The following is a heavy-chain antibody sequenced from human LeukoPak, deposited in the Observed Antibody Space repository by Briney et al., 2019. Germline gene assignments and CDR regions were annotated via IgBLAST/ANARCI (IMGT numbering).Heavy chain of an antibody. CDR2: IYHSGST. D-gene: IGHD3-3*01. CDR3: ARDRPDVGVVIIRYFDL. CDR1: GGSISSGGYY. V-gene: IGHV4-30-2*01. Sequence: SETLSLTCTVSGGSISSGGYYWGWFRQPPGKGLEWIGYIYHSGSTYYNPSLKSRVTISVDRSKNQFSLKLSSVTAADTAVYYCARDRPDVGVVIIRYFDLWGRGTLVTVSS. J-gene: IGHJ2*01.